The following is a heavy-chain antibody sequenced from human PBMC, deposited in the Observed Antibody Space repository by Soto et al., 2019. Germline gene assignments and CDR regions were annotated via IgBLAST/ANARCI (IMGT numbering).Heavy chain of an antibody. Sequence: QVQLVQSGAEVKKPGSSVKVSCKASGGNFSSYTISWVRQAPGQGLEWMGRIIPILGIANYAQKFQGRVTITADKSTSTAYMELSSLRSEDTAVYYCARAVTTSSLDYWGQGTLVTVSS. J-gene: IGHJ4*02. CDR1: GGNFSSYT. D-gene: IGHD4-17*01. CDR3: ARAVTTSSLDY. CDR2: IIPILGIA. V-gene: IGHV1-69*02.